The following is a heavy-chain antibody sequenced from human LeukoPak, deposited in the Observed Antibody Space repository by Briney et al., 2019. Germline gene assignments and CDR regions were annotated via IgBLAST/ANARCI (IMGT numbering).Heavy chain of an antibody. CDR1: GSTSDDYG. Sequence: GGSLRLSCATSGSTSDDYGIHSVRQAPGKGLEWVSLITGDGGRAYYGDSVKGRFTVSRDNSKKSLYLLMNSLRAEDTALYYCAKDNPVISIWGQGTLVTVSS. CDR2: ITGDGGRA. V-gene: IGHV3-43*02. D-gene: IGHD3-16*02. CDR3: AKDNPVISI. J-gene: IGHJ4*02.